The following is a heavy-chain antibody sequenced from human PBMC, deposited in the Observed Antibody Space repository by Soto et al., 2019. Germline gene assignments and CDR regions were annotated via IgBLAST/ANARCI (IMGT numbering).Heavy chain of an antibody. D-gene: IGHD3-10*01. V-gene: IGHV3-30*03. CDR2: ISYDGSNK. CDR1: GFTFSSYG. Sequence: PGGSLRLSCAASGFTFSSYGMHWVRQAPGKGLEWVAVISYDGSNKYYADSVKGRFTISRDNSKNTLYLQMNSLRAEDTAVYYCATRPRLLWFGEAFDYWGQGTLVTVSS. CDR3: ATRPRLLWFGEAFDY. J-gene: IGHJ4*02.